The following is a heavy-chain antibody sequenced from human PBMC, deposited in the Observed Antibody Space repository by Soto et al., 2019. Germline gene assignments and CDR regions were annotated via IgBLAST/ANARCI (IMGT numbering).Heavy chain of an antibody. Sequence: PGGSLRLSCAASGFTFSTYSMPWVRQAPGKGLEWVAVIWYDGSNKYYADSVRGRFTVSRDNSKNTLYLQMSSLRADDTAVYYCARSPAGYSYGYGADYWGQGTLVTVSS. V-gene: IGHV3-33*01. CDR2: IWYDGSNK. CDR3: ARSPAGYSYGYGADY. J-gene: IGHJ4*02. CDR1: GFTFSTYS. D-gene: IGHD5-18*01.